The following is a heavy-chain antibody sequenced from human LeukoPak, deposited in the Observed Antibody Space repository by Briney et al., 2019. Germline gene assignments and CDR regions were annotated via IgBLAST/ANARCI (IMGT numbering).Heavy chain of an antibody. Sequence: SETLSLTCTVSGGSISSNNYYWGWIRQPRGKGLEWIGSINYSGSTYYNPSLKSRVTISVDTSKNQFSVKLSSVTAADTAVYYCARPHPGDDVLTGYSNWGQGTLVTVSS. J-gene: IGHJ4*02. CDR2: INYSGST. D-gene: IGHD3-9*01. V-gene: IGHV4-39*01. CDR3: ARPHPGDDVLTGYSN. CDR1: GGSISSNNYY.